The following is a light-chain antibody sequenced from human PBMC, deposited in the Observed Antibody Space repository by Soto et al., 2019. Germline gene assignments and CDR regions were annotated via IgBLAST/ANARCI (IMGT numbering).Light chain of an antibody. CDR2: GAS. V-gene: IGKV3-15*01. CDR3: QQYNNWPPRWT. Sequence: EIVMTQSPANLSVSPGERATLSCRASQSVSSNLAWYQQKPGQAPRLLIYGASTRATGIPARFSGSGSVTEFTLTISSLQSEDFAVYYCQQYNNWPPRWTFGQGTKVEIK. CDR1: QSVSSN. J-gene: IGKJ1*01.